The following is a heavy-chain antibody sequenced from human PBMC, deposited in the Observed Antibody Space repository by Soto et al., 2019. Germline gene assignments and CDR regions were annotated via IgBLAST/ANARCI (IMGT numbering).Heavy chain of an antibody. CDR2: IYHTGST. V-gene: IGHV4-31*03. D-gene: IGHD1-1*01. Sequence: TLSLTCSVSGGSISTVGHYWTWIRQPPGKGLEWIGSIYHTGSTYYSKSLRSRLTMSVDTSKSQFSLRLSSVTAADTAVYYCARATGTLRSRNCDYWGQGSLVTVSS. CDR1: GGSISTVGHY. J-gene: IGHJ4*02. CDR3: ARATGTLRSRNCDY.